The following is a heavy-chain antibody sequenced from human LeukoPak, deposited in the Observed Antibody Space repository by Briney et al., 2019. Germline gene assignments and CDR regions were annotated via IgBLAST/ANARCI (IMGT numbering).Heavy chain of an antibody. J-gene: IGHJ3*02. D-gene: IGHD5-24*01. V-gene: IGHV3-23*01. CDR3: VKKRDAFDI. CDR1: GFTFGNYA. CDR2: LTDNGGTT. Sequence: GGSLRLSCVASGFTFGNYAMGWLRQAPGRRPEWVSSLTDNGGTTYYVDSVKGRFAISRDNSKNTLYLHMNSLRADDTAVHYCVKKRDAFDIWGQGTVVTVSS.